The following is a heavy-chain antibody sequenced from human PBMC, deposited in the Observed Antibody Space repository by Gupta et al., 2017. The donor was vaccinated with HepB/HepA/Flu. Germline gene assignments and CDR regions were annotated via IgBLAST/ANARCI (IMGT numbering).Heavy chain of an antibody. J-gene: IGHJ6*03. D-gene: IGHD4-17*01. V-gene: IGHV1-69*01. CDR3: ARAAYQLRGTFTYYYMDV. Sequence: QVQLVQSGAEVKIPGSSVKVSCKASGGNFRSFSLNWVRQAPGQGLEWMGGIIPSVGTAENAQKFQGRVTIIADESTKTVYMELRSLRSEDTAVYYCARAAYQLRGTFTYYYMDVWGKGTTVAVSS. CDR2: IIPSVGTA. CDR1: GGNFRSFS.